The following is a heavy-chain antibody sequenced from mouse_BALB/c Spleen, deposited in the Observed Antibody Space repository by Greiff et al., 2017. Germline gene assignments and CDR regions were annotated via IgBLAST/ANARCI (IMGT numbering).Heavy chain of an antibody. V-gene: IGHV1S29*02. CDR1: GYTFTDYN. CDR3: AIYYGNPWFAY. J-gene: IGHJ3*01. Sequence: EVKLMESGPELVKPGASVKISCKASGYTFTDYNMHWVKQSHGKSLEWIGYIYPYNGGTGYNQKFKSKATLTVDNSSSTAYMELRSLTSEDSAVYYCAIYYGNPWFAYWGQGTLVTVSA. D-gene: IGHD2-1*01. CDR2: IYPYNGGT.